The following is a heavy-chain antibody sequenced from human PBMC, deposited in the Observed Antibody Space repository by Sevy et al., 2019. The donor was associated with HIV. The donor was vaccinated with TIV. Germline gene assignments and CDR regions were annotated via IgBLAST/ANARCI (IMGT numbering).Heavy chain of an antibody. V-gene: IGHV3-23*01. Sequence: GGSLRLSCKPSGFTFITYAMNWVRQAPGKGLEWVSTIYGSGGTTYYANSVKGRFTISRDNSKNTLYLQMDSLRTEDTAIYYCAGARYDGSGSFDAFDIWGQGTMVTVS. CDR2: IYGSGGTT. CDR1: GFTFITYA. J-gene: IGHJ3*02. CDR3: AGARYDGSGSFDAFDI. D-gene: IGHD3-22*01.